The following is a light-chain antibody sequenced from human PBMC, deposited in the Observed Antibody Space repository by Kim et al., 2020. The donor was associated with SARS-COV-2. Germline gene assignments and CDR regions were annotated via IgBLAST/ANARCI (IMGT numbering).Light chain of an antibody. J-gene: IGLJ3*02. V-gene: IGLV7-46*01. CDR1: TGSVTSGHY. CDR2: DTS. CDR3: LLSYRGARV. Sequence: QAVVTQEPSLTVSPGGTVTLTCGSSTGSVTSGHYPYWFQQKPGQAPRTLIYDTSKKHSWTPGRFSGSLLGGEAALTLSGAQPEDEADHYCLLSYRGARVFGGGTQLTVL.